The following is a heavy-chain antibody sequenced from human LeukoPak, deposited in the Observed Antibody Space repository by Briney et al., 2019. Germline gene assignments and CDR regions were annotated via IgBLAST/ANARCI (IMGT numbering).Heavy chain of an antibody. Sequence: GASVKVSCKASGYTFTDYYIHWVRQAPGQGLEWMAWISPYNGNTKYAQKFQGRVTMTTDTSTSTAYMELRSLTSDDTAVYYCAKEESIGSYQFLHDYWGQGTLVTVSS. CDR2: ISPYNGNT. J-gene: IGHJ4*02. CDR3: AKEESIGSYQFLHDY. D-gene: IGHD1-26*01. CDR1: GYTFTDYY. V-gene: IGHV1-18*04.